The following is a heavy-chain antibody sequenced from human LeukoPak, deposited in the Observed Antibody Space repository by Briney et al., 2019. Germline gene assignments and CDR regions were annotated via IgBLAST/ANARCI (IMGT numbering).Heavy chain of an antibody. CDR3: ARSDWMRWFDP. CDR1: GGSISSGDYY. Sequence: SETLSLTCTVSGGSISSGDYYWSWIRQPPGKGLEWIGYIYYSGSTYYNPSLKSRVTISVDTSKNQFSLKLSSVTAADTAVYYCARSDWMRWFDPWGQGTLVTVSS. J-gene: IGHJ5*02. D-gene: IGHD1-1*01. CDR2: IYYSGST. V-gene: IGHV4-30-4*01.